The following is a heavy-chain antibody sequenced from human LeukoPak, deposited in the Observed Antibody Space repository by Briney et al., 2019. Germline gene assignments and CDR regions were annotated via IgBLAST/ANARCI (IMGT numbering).Heavy chain of an antibody. CDR1: GFTFSSYA. D-gene: IGHD2-2*01. Sequence: PGGSLRLSCAASGFTFSSYAMSWVRQAPGKGLEWVSAISGSGGSTYSADSVKGRFTISRDNSKNTLYLQMNSLRAEDTAVYYCENTPPYCSSTSCYGRTLYGMDVWGQGTKVTVSS. CDR2: ISGSGGST. J-gene: IGHJ6*02. CDR3: ENTPPYCSSTSCYGRTLYGMDV. V-gene: IGHV3-23*01.